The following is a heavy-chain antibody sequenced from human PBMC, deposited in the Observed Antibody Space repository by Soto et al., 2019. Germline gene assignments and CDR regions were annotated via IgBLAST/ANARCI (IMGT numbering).Heavy chain of an antibody. CDR1: GLTLRKHG. CDR2: ISDDGSNK. D-gene: IGHD4-4*01. J-gene: IGHJ4*02. V-gene: IGHV3-30*03. CDR3: ARVLGGMATVPFDY. Sequence: GGSLHLSCSASGLTLRKHGMHWVRQDPGKGLEWVAVISDDGSNKYYADSVKGRFTISRDNSKNTLYLQMNSLRTEDTAVYYCARVLGGMATVPFDYWGQGDLVTGSA.